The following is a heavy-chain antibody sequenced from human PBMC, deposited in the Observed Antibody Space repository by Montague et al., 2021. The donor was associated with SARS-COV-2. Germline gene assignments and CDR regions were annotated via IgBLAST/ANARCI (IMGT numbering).Heavy chain of an antibody. CDR3: TRVHDRSWSDY. D-gene: IGHD2-15*01. J-gene: IGHJ4*02. CDR1: GDSVSCSY. V-gene: IGHV4-59*02. CDR2: IHYSGTM. Sequence: SETLSLTCTVSGDSVSCSYWSWIWQPPGKGLGWDGYIHYSGTMTSNSSLNIRVTIFLDTSKNQFALKLNSPTASAAAEHYCTRVHDRSWSDYWGQGSLVTVSS.